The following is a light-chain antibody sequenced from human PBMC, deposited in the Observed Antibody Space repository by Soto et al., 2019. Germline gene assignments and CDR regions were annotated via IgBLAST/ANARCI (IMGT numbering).Light chain of an antibody. CDR3: QQYCKYPVT. Sequence: EIVLTQSPGTLSLSPGERATLSCRASHTVSKNLAWYQQKPGQAPRLLIYGASSMATGVPDRFSGSGSGTDFTLTISRLEPEDFAIYYCQQYCKYPVTFGQGTKVDIK. V-gene: IGKV3-20*01. J-gene: IGKJ1*01. CDR2: GAS. CDR1: HTVSKN.